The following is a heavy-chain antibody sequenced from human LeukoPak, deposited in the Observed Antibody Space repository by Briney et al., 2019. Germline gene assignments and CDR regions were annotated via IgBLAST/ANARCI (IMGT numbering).Heavy chain of an antibody. D-gene: IGHD2-21*02. J-gene: IGHJ4*02. Sequence: SETLSLTCTVSGGSISSSSYYWGWIRQPPGKGLEWIGSIYYSGSTYYNPSLKSRVTIPVDTSKNQFSLKLSSVTAADTAVYYCASTHIVVVTAISFDYWGQGTLVTVSS. CDR1: GGSISSSSYY. V-gene: IGHV4-39*07. CDR2: IYYSGST. CDR3: ASTHIVVVTAISFDY.